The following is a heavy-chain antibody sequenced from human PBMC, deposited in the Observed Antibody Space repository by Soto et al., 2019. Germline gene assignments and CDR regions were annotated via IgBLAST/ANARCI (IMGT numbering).Heavy chain of an antibody. V-gene: IGHV3-30*18. J-gene: IGHJ4*02. D-gene: IGHD3-9*01. CDR3: AKDLGYDILTGYLDY. CDR2: ISYDGSNK. CDR1: GFTFSSYG. Sequence: GGSLRLSCAASGFTFSSYGMHWVRQAPGKGLEWVAVISYDGSNKYYADSVKGRFTISRDNSKNTLYLQMNSLRAEDTAVYYCAKDLGYDILTGYLDYWGQGTLVTVSS.